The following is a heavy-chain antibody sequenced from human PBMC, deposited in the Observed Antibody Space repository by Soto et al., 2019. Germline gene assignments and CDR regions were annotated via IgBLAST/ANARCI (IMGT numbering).Heavy chain of an antibody. CDR3: AKGVVVATNYFQH. CDR1: GFTFSSYG. D-gene: IGHD2-15*01. Sequence: QVQLVESGGGVVQPGRSLRLSCAASGFTFSSYGMHWVRQAPGKGLEWVAVISYDGSDKYYADSVKGRFTISRDNSNITLYLQMDSLRAEDTAVYYCAKGVVVATNYFQHWGQGTLVTVSS. V-gene: IGHV3-30*18. J-gene: IGHJ1*01. CDR2: ISYDGSDK.